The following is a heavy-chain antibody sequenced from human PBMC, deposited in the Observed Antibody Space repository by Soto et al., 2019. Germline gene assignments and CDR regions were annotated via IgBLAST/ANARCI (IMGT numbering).Heavy chain of an antibody. Sequence: SETLSLTCTVSGGSISSYDYYWSWIRQPPGKGLEWIGEINHSGSTNYNPSLKSRVTISVDTSKNQFSLKLSSVTAADTAVYYCARGDYGDYDYYGMDVWGQGTTVTVSS. J-gene: IGHJ6*02. D-gene: IGHD4-17*01. CDR1: GGSISSYDYY. V-gene: IGHV4-34*01. CDR2: INHSGST. CDR3: ARGDYGDYDYYGMDV.